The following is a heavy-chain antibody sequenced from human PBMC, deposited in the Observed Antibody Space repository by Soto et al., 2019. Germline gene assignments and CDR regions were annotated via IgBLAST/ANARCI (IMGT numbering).Heavy chain of an antibody. CDR1: GFTFSSYD. D-gene: IGHD6-6*01. J-gene: IGHJ4*02. CDR2: IGTAGDT. Sequence: GGSLILSCAASGFTFSSYDMHWVRQATGKGLEWVSAIGTAGDTYYPGSVKGRFTISRDNAKNSLYLQMNSLRAEDTAVYYCARDISSSASGAPSPVWGQGTLVTVSS. V-gene: IGHV3-13*01. CDR3: ARDISSSASGAPSPV.